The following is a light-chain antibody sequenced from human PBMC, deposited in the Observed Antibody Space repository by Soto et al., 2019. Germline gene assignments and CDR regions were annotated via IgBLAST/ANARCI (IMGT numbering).Light chain of an antibody. J-gene: IGKJ2*01. Sequence: EIVMTQSPASMAVSPGERATLSCRASKTLNNNLAWYQQKPGQAPRLLIYGASTRATGIPARFSGSGSGTQFTLTISGLQSEDFPVYYCQQYNSEYTFGQGTKLEIK. CDR1: KTLNNN. V-gene: IGKV3D-15*01. CDR2: GAS. CDR3: QQYNSEYT.